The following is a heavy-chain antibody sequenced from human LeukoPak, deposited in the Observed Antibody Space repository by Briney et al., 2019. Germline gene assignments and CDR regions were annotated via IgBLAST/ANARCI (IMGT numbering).Heavy chain of an antibody. J-gene: IGHJ1*01. V-gene: IGHV4-59*01. D-gene: IGHD1-14*01. Sequence: SETLSLTCSVSGGSFSTYYWTWIRQPPGKGLEWIGCIYNSGATYYNPSFKSRVTISVDSSKNQFSLKLTSVTAADTAIYFCAREPEYWGQGALVTVSS. CDR1: GGSFSTYY. CDR2: IYNSGAT. CDR3: AREPEY.